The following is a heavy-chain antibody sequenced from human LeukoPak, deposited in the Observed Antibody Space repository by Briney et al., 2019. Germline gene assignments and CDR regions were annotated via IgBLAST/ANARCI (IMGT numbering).Heavy chain of an antibody. Sequence: PSETLSLTCTVSGGSTSSYYWSWIRQPPGKGLEWIGYIYYSGSTNYNPSLKSRLTISIDTSKNQFSLKLSSVTAADTAVYYCAKGSGSSPFDPWGQGTLVTVSS. CDR3: AKGSGSSPFDP. J-gene: IGHJ5*02. CDR1: GGSTSSYY. V-gene: IGHV4-59*08. CDR2: IYYSGST. D-gene: IGHD3-10*01.